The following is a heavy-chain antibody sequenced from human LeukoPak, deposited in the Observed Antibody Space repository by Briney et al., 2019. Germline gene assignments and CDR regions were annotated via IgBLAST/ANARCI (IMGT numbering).Heavy chain of an antibody. D-gene: IGHD3-3*01. J-gene: IGHJ6*02. V-gene: IGHV1-2*06. CDR3: ARDKIRWIRFLEWLPPTYYYGMDV. Sequence: LRASVKVSCKASGYTFTSYYMHWVRQAPGQGLEWMGRINPNSGGTNYAQKFQGRVTMTRDTSISTAYMELSRLRSDDTAVYYCARDKIRWIRFLEWLPPTYYYGMDVWGQGTTVTVSS. CDR2: INPNSGGT. CDR1: GYTFTSYY.